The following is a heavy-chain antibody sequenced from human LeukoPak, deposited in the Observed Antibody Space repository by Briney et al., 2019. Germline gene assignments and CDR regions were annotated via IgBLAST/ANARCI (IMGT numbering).Heavy chain of an antibody. Sequence: PSETLSLTCTVSGGSISSYYWSWIRQPPGKGLEWIGYIYYSGSTNYNPSLKSRVTISVDTSKNQFSLKLSSVTAADTAVYYCARAVWFGELAWFDPWGQGTLVTVSS. J-gene: IGHJ5*02. V-gene: IGHV4-59*08. D-gene: IGHD3-10*01. CDR3: ARAVWFGELAWFDP. CDR1: GGSISSYY. CDR2: IYYSGST.